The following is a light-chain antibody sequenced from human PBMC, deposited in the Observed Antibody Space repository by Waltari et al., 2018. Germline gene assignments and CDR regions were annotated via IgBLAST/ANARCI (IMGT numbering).Light chain of an antibody. V-gene: IGKV1-8*01. CDR3: QQYYTYPVA. CDR2: AAS. Sequence: AIRMTQSPSSLSASTGDRVPITCRASQDVSSYVAWYQQKPGKVPKLLIYAASTLQRGVPARFSGSGSGTNFSLTIACLQSDDFAVYYCQQYYTYPVAFGGGAKVEVK. CDR1: QDVSSY. J-gene: IGKJ4*01.